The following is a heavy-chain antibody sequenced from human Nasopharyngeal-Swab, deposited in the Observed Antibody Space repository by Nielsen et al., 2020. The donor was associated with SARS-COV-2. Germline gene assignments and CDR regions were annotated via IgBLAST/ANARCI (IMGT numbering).Heavy chain of an antibody. V-gene: IGHV3-30*14. D-gene: IGHD1-20*01. J-gene: IGHJ4*02. CDR3: ARESLLNWNDYY. CDR2: ISYDGSNK. CDR1: GFTFSSYA. Sequence: GESLMISCAASGFTFSSYAMHWVRQAPGKGLEWVAVISYDGSNKYYADSVKGRFTISRDTSKNTLYLQMNSLRAEDTAVYYCARESLLNWNDYYWGQGTLVTVSS.